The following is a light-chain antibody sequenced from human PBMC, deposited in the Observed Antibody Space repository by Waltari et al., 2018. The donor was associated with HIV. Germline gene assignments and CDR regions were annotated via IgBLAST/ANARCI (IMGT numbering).Light chain of an antibody. J-gene: IGLJ2*01. CDR2: EVN. Sequence: QSALTQPASVSGSPGQSHSISCTGTSRDVSSYNYVSCHQLHPGKAPKLIMYEVNNRPSGVSNRFSGSKSGNTASLTISGLQAEDEADYYCSSYTTSSTPVVFGGGTKLTVL. CDR1: SRDVSSYNY. CDR3: SSYTTSSTPVV. V-gene: IGLV2-14*01.